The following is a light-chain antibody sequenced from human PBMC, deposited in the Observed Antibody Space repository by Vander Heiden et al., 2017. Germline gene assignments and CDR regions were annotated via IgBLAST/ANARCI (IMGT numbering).Light chain of an antibody. CDR1: TGAVATGHY. CDR3: LLSYTTTYVV. CDR2: DTS. Sequence: QAVVTQEHSLTVSPGGTVTLTCGSSTGAVATGHYPYWFQQKPGQAPRTLIYDTSIKHSWTPARFSGSLLGGKAALTLSGAQPEDEAEYYCLLSYTTTYVVFGGGTKLTVL. J-gene: IGLJ2*01. V-gene: IGLV7-46*01.